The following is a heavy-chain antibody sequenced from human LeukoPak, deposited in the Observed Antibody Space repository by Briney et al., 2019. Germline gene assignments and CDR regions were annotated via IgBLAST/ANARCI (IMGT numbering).Heavy chain of an antibody. D-gene: IGHD3-3*01. J-gene: IGHJ4*02. CDR1: GGSITNYY. V-gene: IGHV4-59*01. CDR3: ARGTLRISRADYFGH. CDR2: IYPSRST. Sequence: SGTLSLSCTVSGGSITNYYWSWVRQPPGKGLEWIGYIYPSRSTNYNPSLKSRVTMSVATSKHQFSLKLTSVTPANTAVYYGARGTLRISRADYFGHWGQGALVTVSS.